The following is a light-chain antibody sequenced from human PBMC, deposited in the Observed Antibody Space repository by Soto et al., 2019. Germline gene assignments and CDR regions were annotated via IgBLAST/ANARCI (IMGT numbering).Light chain of an antibody. V-gene: IGLV2-14*01. CDR2: EVS. CDR3: GSWDSSLSAYV. CDR1: SSDVGGYNY. J-gene: IGLJ1*01. Sequence: QSALTQPASVSGSPGQSITISCTGTSSDVGGYNYVSWYQQHPGKAPKLMIYEVSNRPSGVSNRFSGSKSGNTASLTISVLQAEVEADYYCGSWDSSLSAYVFGTGTKLTVL.